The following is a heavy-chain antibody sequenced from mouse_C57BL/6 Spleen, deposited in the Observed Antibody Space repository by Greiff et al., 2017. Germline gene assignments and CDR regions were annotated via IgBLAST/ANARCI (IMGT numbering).Heavy chain of an antibody. CDR1: GYTFTSYW. CDR3: ARRIYYDYDVEAMDY. CDR2: IYPGSGST. J-gene: IGHJ4*01. V-gene: IGHV1-55*01. D-gene: IGHD2-4*01. Sequence: QVQLKQPGAELVKPGASVKMSCKASGYTFTSYWITWVKQRPGQGLEWIGDIYPGSGSTNYNEKFKSKATLTVDTSSSTAYMQLSSLTSEDSAVYYCARRIYYDYDVEAMDYWGQGTSVTVSS.